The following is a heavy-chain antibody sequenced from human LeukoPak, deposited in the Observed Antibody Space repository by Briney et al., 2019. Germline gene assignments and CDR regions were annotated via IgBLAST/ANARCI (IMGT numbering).Heavy chain of an antibody. CDR3: ARAGSTSFFDP. CDR1: GGSISSGGYY. Sequence: PSETLSLTCTVSGGSISSGGYYWSWIRQHPGKGLEWIGYIYYSGSAYYNPSLKSRVTISVDTSKNQFSLKLSSVTAADTAVYYCARAGSTSFFDPWGQGTLDTVSS. V-gene: IGHV4-31*03. D-gene: IGHD2-2*01. J-gene: IGHJ5*02. CDR2: IYYSGSA.